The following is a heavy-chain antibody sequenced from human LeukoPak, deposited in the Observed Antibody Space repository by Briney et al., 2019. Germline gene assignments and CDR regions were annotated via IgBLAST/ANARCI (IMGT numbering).Heavy chain of an antibody. CDR1: GGSISSSSYY. J-gene: IGHJ4*02. D-gene: IGHD1-26*01. CDR3: ASGRPLGFDY. V-gene: IGHV4-39*07. Sequence: PSETLSLTCTVSGGSISSSSYYWGWIRQPPGKGLEWIGTIYYTGSTYYNPSLKSRVTISIDTSRNQFSLKLSSVTAADTAVYYCASGRPLGFDYWGQGTLVTVSS. CDR2: IYYTGST.